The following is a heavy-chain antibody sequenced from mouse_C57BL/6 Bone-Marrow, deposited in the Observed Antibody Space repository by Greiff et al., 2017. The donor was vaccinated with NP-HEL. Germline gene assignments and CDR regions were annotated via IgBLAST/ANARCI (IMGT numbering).Heavy chain of an antibody. D-gene: IGHD2-1*01. Sequence: EVKLVESGGDLVKPGGSLKLSCAASGFTFSSYGMSWVRQTPDKRLEWVATISSGGSYTYYLDSVKGRFTISRDNAKNTLYLQMSSLKSEDTAMYYCASLWYRDYWGQGTTLTVSS. CDR1: GFTFSSYG. CDR3: ASLWYRDY. CDR2: ISSGGSYT. V-gene: IGHV5-6*01. J-gene: IGHJ2*01.